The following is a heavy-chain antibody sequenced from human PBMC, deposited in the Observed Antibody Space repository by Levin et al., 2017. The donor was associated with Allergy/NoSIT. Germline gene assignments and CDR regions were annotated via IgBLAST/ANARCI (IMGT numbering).Heavy chain of an antibody. Sequence: ASVKVSCKASGYTFTGYYMHWLRQAPGQGLEWMGWINPNSGGTNYAQKFQGRVTMTRDTSISTAYMELSRLRSDDTAVYYCARDTSGAADEYFQHWGQGTLVTVSS. CDR1: GYTFTGYY. J-gene: IGHJ1*01. CDR3: ARDTSGAADEYFQH. V-gene: IGHV1-2*02. D-gene: IGHD6-13*01. CDR2: INPNSGGT.